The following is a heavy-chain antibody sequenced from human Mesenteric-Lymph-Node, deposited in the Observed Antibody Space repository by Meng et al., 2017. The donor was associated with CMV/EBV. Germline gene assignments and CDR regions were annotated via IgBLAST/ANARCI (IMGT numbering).Heavy chain of an antibody. J-gene: IGHJ4*02. CDR1: GGSISSGGYY. CDR3: ARGRDDYASGY. V-gene: IGHV4-31*03. Sequence: CTVSGGSISSGGYYWRWIRQHPGEGLEWIGYIYYSGSTYYNPSLKSRVTISVDTSKNQFSLKLSSVTAADTAVYYCARGRDDYASGYWGQGTLVTVSS. D-gene: IGHD4-17*01. CDR2: IYYSGST.